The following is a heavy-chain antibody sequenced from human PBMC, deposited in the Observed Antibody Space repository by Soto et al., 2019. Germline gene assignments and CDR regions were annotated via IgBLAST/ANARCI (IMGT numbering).Heavy chain of an antibody. CDR2: IYHSGSI. J-gene: IGHJ4*02. CDR3: VTEGSGWSYLDH. V-gene: IGHV4-4*02. D-gene: IGHD6-19*01. Sequence: QVQLQESGPELVKPSGTLSLSCVVSSGSISSTNWWSWVRQPPGRGLEWIGAIYHSGSINYNPSLRSRVTISVDKSNNQFSLNLISVTAADPAVYFCVTEGSGWSYLDHWGQGILVTVSS. CDR1: SGSISSTNW.